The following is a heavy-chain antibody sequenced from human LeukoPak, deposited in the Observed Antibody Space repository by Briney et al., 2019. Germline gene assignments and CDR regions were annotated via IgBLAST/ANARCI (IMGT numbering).Heavy chain of an antibody. V-gene: IGHV4-59*11. D-gene: IGHD3-22*01. CDR1: GDSIGSHY. Sequence: SETLSLTCTVSGDSIGSHYWSWIRQPPGKGLEWIGYIFYVGSANYNPSLKSRVTISVDTSKNQFSLKLNSVTAADTAVYYCARDYYDSRGEAFDIWGQGTMVTVSS. CDR2: IFYVGSA. J-gene: IGHJ3*02. CDR3: ARDYYDSRGEAFDI.